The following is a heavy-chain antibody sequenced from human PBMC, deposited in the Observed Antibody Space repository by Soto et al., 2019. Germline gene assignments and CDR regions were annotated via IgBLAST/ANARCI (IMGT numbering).Heavy chain of an antibody. CDR1: GFTFSSYA. J-gene: IGHJ3*02. D-gene: IGHD3-16*02. V-gene: IGHV3-23*01. CDR3: AKDTFHDYILGSYRYAFDI. CDR2: ISGSGGST. Sequence: EVQLLESGGGLVQPGGSLRLSCAASGFTFSSYAMSWVRQAPGKGLEWVSAISGSGGSTYYADSVKGRFTISRDNSKNTLYLQMNSLRAEDTAVYYCAKDTFHDYILGSYRYAFDIWGQGTMVTVSS.